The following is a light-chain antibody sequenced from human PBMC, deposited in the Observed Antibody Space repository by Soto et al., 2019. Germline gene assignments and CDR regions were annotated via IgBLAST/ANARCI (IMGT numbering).Light chain of an antibody. Sequence: QSALTQPASVSGSPGQSITISCTGTSSDIGGYNYVSWYQQHPGKAPQLMIYEVTNRPSGVSTHFSGSKSGNTASLTISGLQAEDEADYYCTSYTSSTTFEVFGGGTKVTVL. CDR1: SSDIGGYNY. CDR2: EVT. CDR3: TSYTSSTTFEV. V-gene: IGLV2-14*01. J-gene: IGLJ2*01.